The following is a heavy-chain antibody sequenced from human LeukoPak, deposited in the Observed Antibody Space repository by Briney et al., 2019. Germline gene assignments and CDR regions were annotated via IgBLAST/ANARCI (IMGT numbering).Heavy chain of an antibody. CDR2: INTNTGNP. D-gene: IGHD2-15*01. V-gene: IGHV7-4-1*02. Sequence: ASVKVFCTASGYTFTSYAMNWVRQAPGQGLEWMGWINTNTGNPTYAQGFTGRFVFSLDTSVSTAYLQISSLKAEDTAVYYCARDLYCSGGSCFLKTGDYWGQGTLVTVSS. J-gene: IGHJ4*02. CDR1: GYTFTSYA. CDR3: ARDLYCSGGSCFLKTGDY.